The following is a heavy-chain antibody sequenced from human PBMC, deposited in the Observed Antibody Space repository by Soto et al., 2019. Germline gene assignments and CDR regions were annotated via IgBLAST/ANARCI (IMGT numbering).Heavy chain of an antibody. V-gene: IGHV3-23*01. D-gene: IGHD3-10*01. CDR3: AKAIDYYGSGSYNDY. J-gene: IGHJ4*02. CDR1: GFSFSSYA. CDR2: LSGSGGST. Sequence: GGSLRLSCAASGFSFSSYAMTWVRQAPGKGLEWVSTLSGSGGSTYYADSVKGRFTISRDNSQNTLYLQMNSLRAEDTAVYYCAKAIDYYGSGSYNDYWGQGTLVTVSS.